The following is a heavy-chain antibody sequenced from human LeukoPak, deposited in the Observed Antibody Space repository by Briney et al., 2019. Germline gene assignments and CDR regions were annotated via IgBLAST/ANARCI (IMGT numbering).Heavy chain of an antibody. CDR1: GFTFSSYN. J-gene: IGHJ3*02. Sequence: GGSLRLSCAASGFTFSSYNMNWVRQAPGKGLEWVSAISGSGGNTYYADSVKGRFTISRDNSKNTLYLQMNSLRAEDTAVYYCAKDLRGTYAFDIWGQGTMVTVSS. CDR2: ISGSGGNT. D-gene: IGHD1-26*01. V-gene: IGHV3-23*01. CDR3: AKDLRGTYAFDI.